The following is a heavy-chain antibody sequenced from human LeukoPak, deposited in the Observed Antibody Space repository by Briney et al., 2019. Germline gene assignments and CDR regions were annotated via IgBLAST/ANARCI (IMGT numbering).Heavy chain of an antibody. CDR3: ARPLVRRAPGY. D-gene: IGHD6-13*01. J-gene: IGHJ4*02. Sequence: SETLSLTCAVYGGSFSGYYWSWIRQPPGKGLEWIGEINHSGSTNYNPSLKSRVTISVDTSKNQFSLKLSSVTAADTAVYYCARPLVRRAPGYWGQGTLVTVSS. V-gene: IGHV4-34*01. CDR1: GGSFSGYY. CDR2: INHSGST.